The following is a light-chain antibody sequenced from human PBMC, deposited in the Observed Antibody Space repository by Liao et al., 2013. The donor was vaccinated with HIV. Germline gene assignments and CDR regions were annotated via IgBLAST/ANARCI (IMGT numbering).Light chain of an antibody. CDR2: QDN. V-gene: IGLV3-1*01. CDR1: KLGDKY. J-gene: IGLJ1*01. Sequence: SYELTQPPSVSVSPGQTASITCSADKLGDKYACWYQQKPGQSPVLVIYQDNKRPSGIPERFSGSNSGNTATLTISGTQAMDEADYYCQAWDSNSYVFGPGTMVTVL. CDR3: QAWDSNSYV.